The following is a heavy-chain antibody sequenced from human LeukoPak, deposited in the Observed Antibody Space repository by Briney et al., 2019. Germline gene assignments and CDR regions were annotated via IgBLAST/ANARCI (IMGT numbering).Heavy chain of an antibody. CDR2: ISGSGGST. J-gene: IGHJ4*02. Sequence: GGSLRLSCAASGFTFNICVMSWVRQAPGKGLEWVSVISGSGGSTYYADSVKGRFTISRDNSKNTLYLQMNSLRAEDTAVYYCAKGQYYYDSSGYDYWGQGTLVTVSS. V-gene: IGHV3-23*01. CDR1: GFTFNICV. D-gene: IGHD3-22*01. CDR3: AKGQYYYDSSGYDY.